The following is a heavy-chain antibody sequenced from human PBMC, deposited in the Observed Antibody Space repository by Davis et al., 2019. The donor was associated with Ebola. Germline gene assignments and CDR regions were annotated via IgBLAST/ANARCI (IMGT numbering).Heavy chain of an antibody. CDR2: TYSSGST. D-gene: IGHD6-19*01. V-gene: IGHV3-53*01. CDR1: GFTVSNSY. Sequence: GESLKIPRAASGFTVSNSYMTWVRQAPGKGLEWVTVTYSSGSTHYADSVKGRFTFSRDNSNNTLYLQMNSLGAEDTAVYYCARVSVIGTGGWWNDDYWGQGTLVTVSS. J-gene: IGHJ4*02. CDR3: ARVSVIGTGGWWNDDY.